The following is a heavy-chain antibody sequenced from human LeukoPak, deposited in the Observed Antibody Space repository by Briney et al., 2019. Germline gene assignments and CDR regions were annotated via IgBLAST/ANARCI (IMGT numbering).Heavy chain of an antibody. Sequence: KPSETLSLTCAVYGGSFSGYYWSWIRQPPGKGLEWIGEINHSGSTNYNPSLKSRVTISVDTSKNQFSLKLSSVTAADTAVYYCARDAVAYGLYDFWSGQGPYGMDVWGQGTTVTVSS. CDR2: INHSGST. D-gene: IGHD3-3*01. V-gene: IGHV4-34*01. CDR3: ARDAVAYGLYDFWSGQGPYGMDV. CDR1: GGSFSGYY. J-gene: IGHJ6*02.